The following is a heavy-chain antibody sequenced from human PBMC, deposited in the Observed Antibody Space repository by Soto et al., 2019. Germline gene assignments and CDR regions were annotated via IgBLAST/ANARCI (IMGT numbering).Heavy chain of an antibody. CDR3: ARGRTTGMYFDY. D-gene: IGHD1-1*01. CDR1: SGSFSGYY. V-gene: IGHV4-34*01. J-gene: IGHJ4*02. CDR2: ISQSGNT. Sequence: SETLSLTCSIYSGSFSGYYWSWIRQPPGKGLEWIGEISQSGNTNYSPSLKSRVSISIDTSKKQFSLNLASVSAADTAVYYCARGRTTGMYFDYWGQGTLVTVSS.